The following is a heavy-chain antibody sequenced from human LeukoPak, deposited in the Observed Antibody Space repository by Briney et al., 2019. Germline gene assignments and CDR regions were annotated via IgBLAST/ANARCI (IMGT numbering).Heavy chain of an antibody. CDR2: INHSGST. V-gene: IGHV4-34*01. CDR1: GGSFSGYY. J-gene: IGHJ4*02. D-gene: IGHD5-18*01. Sequence: SETLSLTCAVYGGSFSGYYWSWIRQPPGKGLEWIGEINHSGSTNYNPSLKRRGTISVHTSNTQFSLNLRSVPPAATAVYSCARGEDTPMVPPFAYWGQGPRVTASS. CDR3: ARGEDTPMVPPFAY.